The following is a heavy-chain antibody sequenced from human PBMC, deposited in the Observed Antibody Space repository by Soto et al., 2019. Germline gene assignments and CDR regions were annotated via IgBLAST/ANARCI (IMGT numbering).Heavy chain of an antibody. D-gene: IGHD3-22*01. CDR1: GGSISSGDYY. J-gene: IGHJ4*02. Sequence: SETLSLTCTVSGGSISSGDYYWNWIRQPPGKGLEWIGYIYYSGSTYYNPSLKSRVSISVDTSKNQFSLRLSSVTAADTAVYYCAREPYYYDSSAYYDYWGQGTLVTSPQ. CDR2: IYYSGST. CDR3: AREPYYYDSSAYYDY. V-gene: IGHV4-30-4*01.